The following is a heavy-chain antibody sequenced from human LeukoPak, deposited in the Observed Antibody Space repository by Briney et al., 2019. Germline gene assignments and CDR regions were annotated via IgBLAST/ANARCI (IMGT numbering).Heavy chain of an antibody. D-gene: IGHD2-2*01. Sequence: GGSLRLSCAASGFTFSSYSMNWVRQAPGEGLEWVSYISGSSNTIYYADSVKGRFTISRDTAKNSLYLQMNSLRDEDSAVYYCARGYCSSNSRAFDYWGQGTLVTVSS. CDR2: ISGSSNTI. V-gene: IGHV3-48*02. CDR3: ARGYCSSNSRAFDY. CDR1: GFTFSSYS. J-gene: IGHJ4*02.